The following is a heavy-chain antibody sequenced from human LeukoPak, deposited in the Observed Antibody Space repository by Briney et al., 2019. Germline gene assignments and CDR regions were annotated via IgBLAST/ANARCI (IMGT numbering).Heavy chain of an antibody. CDR3: ARDTGSSSGGGSGMDV. V-gene: IGHV4-38-2*02. D-gene: IGHD6-13*01. CDR2: IYHIGRT. J-gene: IGHJ6*04. CDR1: GYSIGRVYY. Sequence: SETLSLTCAVSGYSIGRVYYWGWIRQPPGKRLEWIGSIYHIGRTLYNPSLKSRVTISVDTSKTQSSLNLSSVTAADTAVYYCARDTGSSSGGGSGMDVWGKGTTVTVSS.